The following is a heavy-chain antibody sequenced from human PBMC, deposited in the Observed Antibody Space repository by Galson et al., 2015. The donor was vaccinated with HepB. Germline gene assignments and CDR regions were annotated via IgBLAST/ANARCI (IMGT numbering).Heavy chain of an antibody. Sequence: SLRLSCAASGFTFSSYAMHWVRQAPGKGLEWVAVISYDGSNKYYADSVKGRFTISRDNSKNTLYLQMNSLRAEDTAVYYCARGRDYGYYYGMDVWGQGTTVTVSS. CDR2: ISYDGSNK. CDR3: ARGRDYGYYYGMDV. CDR1: GFTFSSYA. V-gene: IGHV3-30*04. J-gene: IGHJ6*02. D-gene: IGHD4-17*01.